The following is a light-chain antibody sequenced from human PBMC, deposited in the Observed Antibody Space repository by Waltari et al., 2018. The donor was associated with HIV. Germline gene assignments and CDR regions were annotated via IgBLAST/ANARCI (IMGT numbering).Light chain of an antibody. CDR3: LQTYRFPFT. J-gene: IGKJ3*01. CDR1: QGIDTW. CDR2: SAS. Sequence: DIQMTQSPSSVSASVGDRVTITCRASQGIDTWLGWYQHKLGRAPKLLISSASTLQSGVPSRFSGSGFGTDFSLTISSLQPEDFTIYYCLQTYRFPFTFGPGTKVDFK. V-gene: IGKV1-12*02.